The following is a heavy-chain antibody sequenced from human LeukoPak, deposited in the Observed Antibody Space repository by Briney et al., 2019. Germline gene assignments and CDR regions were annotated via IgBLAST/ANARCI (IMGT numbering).Heavy chain of an antibody. D-gene: IGHD3-22*01. Sequence: GGSLRLSCAASGFTFDDYAMHWVRQAPGKGLEWVSGISWNSGSIGYADSVKGRFTISRDNAKNSLYLQMNSLRAEDMALYYCAKDSQDYYDSSGYIDYWGQGTLVTVSS. CDR3: AKDSQDYYDSSGYIDY. V-gene: IGHV3-9*03. CDR2: ISWNSGSI. J-gene: IGHJ4*02. CDR1: GFTFDDYA.